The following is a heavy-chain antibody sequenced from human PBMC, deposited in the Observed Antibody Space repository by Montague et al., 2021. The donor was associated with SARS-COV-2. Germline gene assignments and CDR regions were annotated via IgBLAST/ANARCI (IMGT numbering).Heavy chain of an antibody. CDR1: GGSISSSSYY. CDR2: IYYSGST. Sequence: SETLSLTCTVSGGSISSSSYYWGWIRQPPGKGLEWIGSIYYSGSTYYNPSLKSRVTISVDTSKNQFSLKLSSVTAADTAVYYCARLCIYCSSTSCYEHWFDPWGQGTLVTVSS. D-gene: IGHD2-2*01. V-gene: IGHV4-39*01. J-gene: IGHJ5*02. CDR3: ARLCIYCSSTSCYEHWFDP.